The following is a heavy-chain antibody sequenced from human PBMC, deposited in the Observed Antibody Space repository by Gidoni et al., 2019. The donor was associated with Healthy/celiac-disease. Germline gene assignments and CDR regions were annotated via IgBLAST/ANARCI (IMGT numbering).Heavy chain of an antibody. D-gene: IGHD6-19*01. CDR1: GYTFTELS. CDR3: ATGVAVAGTHLDY. J-gene: IGHJ4*02. V-gene: IGHV1-24*01. Sequence: QVQLAQSGAEGKKPGASVKVCCKVSGYTFTELSMHWVRQAPGKGLEWMGGVDPEDGETIYAQKFQGRVTMTEDTSTDTAYMELSSLRSEYTAVYYCATGVAVAGTHLDYWGQGTLVTVSS. CDR2: VDPEDGET.